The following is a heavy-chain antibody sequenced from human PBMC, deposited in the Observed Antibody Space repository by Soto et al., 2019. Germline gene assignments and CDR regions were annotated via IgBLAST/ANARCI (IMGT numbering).Heavy chain of an antibody. D-gene: IGHD6-19*01. V-gene: IGHV4-4*02. CDR2: IYHSGST. CDR1: SGSISSSNW. CDR3: ARSIAVAGTDYYGMDV. Sequence: SETLSLTCAVSSGSISSSNWWSWVRQPPGKGLEWIGEIYHSGSTNYNPSLKSRVTISVDTSKNQFSLRLSSVTAADTAVYYCARSIAVAGTDYYGMDVWGQGTTVTVSS. J-gene: IGHJ6*02.